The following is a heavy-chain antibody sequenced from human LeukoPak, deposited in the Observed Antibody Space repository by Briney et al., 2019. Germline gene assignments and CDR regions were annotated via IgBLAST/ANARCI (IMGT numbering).Heavy chain of an antibody. J-gene: IGHJ4*02. CDR1: GVTFSDHY. D-gene: IGHD5-24*01. CDR3: AARSVASNPEAY. Sequence: GGSLRLSCAASGVTFSDHYMSWNRQAPGKGLEWVSYISASGDTIYYADSVKGRFTISRDNARNSLYLQMSSLRAEDTAVYYCAARSVASNPEAYWGQGTLVTVSS. V-gene: IGHV3-11*01. CDR2: ISASGDTI.